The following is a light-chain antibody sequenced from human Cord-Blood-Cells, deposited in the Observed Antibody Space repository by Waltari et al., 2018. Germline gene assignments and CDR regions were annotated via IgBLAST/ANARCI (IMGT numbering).Light chain of an antibody. V-gene: IGLV2-11*01. CDR2: DVS. J-gene: IGLJ3*02. CDR3: CSYAGSYTFV. CDR1: TSDVGGYNY. Sequence: SALTQLRSVSGSPGQSVTISYTGTTSDVGGYNYVSWYQQHPGKAPKLMIYDVSKWPSGVPDRFSGSKSGNTASLTISGLQAEDEADYYCCSYAGSYTFVFGGGTKLTVL.